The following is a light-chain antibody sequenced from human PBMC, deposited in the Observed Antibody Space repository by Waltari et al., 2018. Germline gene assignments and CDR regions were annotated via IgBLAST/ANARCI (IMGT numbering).Light chain of an antibody. J-gene: IGLJ1*01. CDR2: AKN. V-gene: IGLV3-19*01. Sequence: SSELTQDPAVSVALGQTVRITCQGDSLRSYYASWYQQKPGLAPVLVIYAKNNRPSGIPDRFSGSSSGNTASLTITGAQAEDEADYYCNSRDSSDEHYVFGTGTKVTVL. CDR3: NSRDSSDEHYV. CDR1: SLRSYY.